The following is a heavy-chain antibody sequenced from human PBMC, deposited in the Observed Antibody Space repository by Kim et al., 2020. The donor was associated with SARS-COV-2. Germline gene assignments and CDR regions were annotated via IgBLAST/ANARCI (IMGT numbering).Heavy chain of an antibody. J-gene: IGHJ5*02. Sequence: SETLSLTCAVYGGSFSGYYWSWIRQPPGKGLEWIGEINHSGSTNYNPSLKSRVTISVDTSKNQFSLKLSSVTAADTAVYYCAREEYSSSWYGPTLQRFDPWGKGTLVTVSS. D-gene: IGHD6-13*01. CDR2: INHSGST. CDR1: GGSFSGYY. CDR3: AREEYSSSWYGPTLQRFDP. V-gene: IGHV4-34*01.